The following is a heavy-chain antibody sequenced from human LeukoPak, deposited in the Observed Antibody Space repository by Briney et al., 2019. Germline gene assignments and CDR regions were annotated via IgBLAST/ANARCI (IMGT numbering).Heavy chain of an antibody. Sequence: ASVKVSCKVPGYTFTDYYMHWVQQAPGKGLEWMGLVDPEDGETIYAEKFQGRVTITADTSTDTAYMELSSLRSEDTAVYHCATLSMTNIDYWGQGTLVTVSS. CDR3: ATLSMTNIDY. CDR1: GYTFTDYY. V-gene: IGHV1-69-2*01. CDR2: VDPEDGET. J-gene: IGHJ4*02.